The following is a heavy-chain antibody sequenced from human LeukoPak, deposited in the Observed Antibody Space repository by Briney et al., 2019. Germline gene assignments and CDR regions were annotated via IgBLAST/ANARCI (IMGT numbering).Heavy chain of an antibody. V-gene: IGHV3-7*03. CDR3: ARALYDSSGC. CDR1: GFTFNNYA. CDR2: INQDGSEK. D-gene: IGHD3-22*01. J-gene: IGHJ4*02. Sequence: PGGSLRLSCAASGFTFNNYALTWVRQAPGKGLEWVANINQDGSEKYYVDSVKGRFTISRDNAKNSLYLQMNSLRAEDTAVYYCARALYDSSGCWGQGTLVTVSS.